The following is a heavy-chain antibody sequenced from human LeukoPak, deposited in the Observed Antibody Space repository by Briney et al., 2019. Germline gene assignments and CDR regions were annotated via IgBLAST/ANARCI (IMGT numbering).Heavy chain of an antibody. CDR1: GFTFSSYG. J-gene: IGHJ4*02. CDR2: ISGSGSDGST. CDR3: AKYSHDSSGSYDY. V-gene: IGHV3-23*01. D-gene: IGHD3-22*01. Sequence: GGSLRLSCAASGFTFSSYGMSWVRQAPGKGLEWVSGISGSGSDGSTYYADSVKGRFTISRDNSKNTLYLQMSSLRAEDTAVYYCAKYSHDSSGSYDYWGQGTLVTVSS.